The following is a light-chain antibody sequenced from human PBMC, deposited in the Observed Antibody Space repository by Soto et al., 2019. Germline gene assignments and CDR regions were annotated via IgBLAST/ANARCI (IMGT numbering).Light chain of an antibody. V-gene: IGKV3-11*01. CDR3: QQRCNWLFT. Sequence: EIVLTQSPATLSLSPGERATLSCRASQSVSSYLAWYQQKPGQAPRLLISDASNRATGIPARFSGSGSGTDFTLTISSLEPEDFAVYYCQQRCNWLFTFGPGTKVDIK. CDR1: QSVSSY. CDR2: DAS. J-gene: IGKJ3*01.